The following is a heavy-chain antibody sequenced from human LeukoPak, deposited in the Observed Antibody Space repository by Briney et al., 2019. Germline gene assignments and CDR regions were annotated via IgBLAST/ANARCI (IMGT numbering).Heavy chain of an antibody. Sequence: PGGSLRLSCAASGFTFSNYTMNWVRQAPGKGLEWVANIKSDGSEKNYVDFVKGRLTISRDNSKNSVYLQMNSLRAEDTAVYYRARVRPKGYLDYWGQGTLVTVSS. CDR3: ARVRPKGYLDY. V-gene: IGHV3-7*01. D-gene: IGHD6-13*01. CDR1: GFTFSNYT. J-gene: IGHJ4*02. CDR2: IKSDGSEK.